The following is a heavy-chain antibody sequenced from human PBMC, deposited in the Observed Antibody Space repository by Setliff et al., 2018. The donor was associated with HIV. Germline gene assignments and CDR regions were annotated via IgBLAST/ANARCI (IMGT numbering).Heavy chain of an antibody. CDR2: INHSGST. V-gene: IGHV4-34*01. CDR3: ARDVGEQLDV. Sequence: PSETLSLTCAVYVESFSGFYWSWIRQPPGKGLEWIGEINHSGSTNYNPSLKSRVTISVDTSKNQFSLKLSSVTAADTAVYYCARDVGEQLDVWGKGTTVTVSS. CDR1: VESFSGFY. J-gene: IGHJ6*04.